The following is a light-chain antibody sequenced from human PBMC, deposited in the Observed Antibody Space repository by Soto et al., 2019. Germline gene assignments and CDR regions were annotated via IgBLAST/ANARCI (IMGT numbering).Light chain of an antibody. J-gene: IGKJ1*01. Sequence: DIHMSQSPSLVPASIGARVTMPXRASPGISVWFSWYPQQPGXAPTXXXDKXATLQDGGPSRFSGSGSGTKFTLTIASLQPEYFATYYCQQYETVPGTFGPGTKVDIK. CDR2: KXA. CDR3: QQYETVPGT. V-gene: IGKV1D-16*01. CDR1: PGISVW.